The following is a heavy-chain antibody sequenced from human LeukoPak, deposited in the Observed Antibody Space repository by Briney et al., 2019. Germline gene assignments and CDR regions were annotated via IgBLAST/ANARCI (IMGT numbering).Heavy chain of an antibody. V-gene: IGHV3-48*03. J-gene: IGHJ6*03. D-gene: IGHD6-13*01. Sequence: GGSLRLSCAASGFTFSSYEMNWVRQAPGKGLEWVSYISSSGSTIYYADSVKGRFTISRDNAKNSLYLQMNSLRAEDTAVYYCASLYSSSWYYYMDVWGKGTTVTISS. CDR3: ASLYSSSWYYYMDV. CDR1: GFTFSSYE. CDR2: ISSSGSTI.